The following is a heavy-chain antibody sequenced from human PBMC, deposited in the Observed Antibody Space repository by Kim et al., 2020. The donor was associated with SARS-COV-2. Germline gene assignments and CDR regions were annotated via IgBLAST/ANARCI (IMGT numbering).Heavy chain of an antibody. CDR1: GFTFSDYY. Sequence: GGSLRLSCAASGFTFSDYYMSWIRQAPGKGLEWVSYISSSSSYTNYADSVKGRFTISRDNAKNSLYLQMNSLRAEDTAVYYCARNYGSGSYADYWGQGTLVTVSS. J-gene: IGHJ4*02. CDR3: ARNYGSGSYADY. D-gene: IGHD3-10*01. CDR2: ISSSSSYT. V-gene: IGHV3-11*06.